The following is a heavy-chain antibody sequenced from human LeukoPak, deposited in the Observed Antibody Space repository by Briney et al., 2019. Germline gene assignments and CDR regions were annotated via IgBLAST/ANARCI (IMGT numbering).Heavy chain of an antibody. J-gene: IGHJ4*02. Sequence: ASVKVSCKASGYTFTGQYIHWVRQAPGQGLEWMGWIDPNSGGTNYAQKFQGRVTMTRATSISTVYMELSRLTSDDTAVYYCASRSASGNWFLAYWGQGSLVTLSS. V-gene: IGHV1-2*02. CDR1: GYTFTGQY. D-gene: IGHD3-10*01. CDR2: IDPNSGGT. CDR3: ASRSASGNWFLAY.